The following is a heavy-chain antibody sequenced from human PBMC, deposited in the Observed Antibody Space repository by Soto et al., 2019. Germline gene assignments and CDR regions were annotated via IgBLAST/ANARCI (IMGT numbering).Heavy chain of an antibody. CDR2: TIPALGKT. V-gene: IGHV1-69*10. Sequence: SVKVSCKTSGDNFKKNVFTWVRQAPGQGLEWMGGTIPALGKTHYIEKFQGRVTITVDDATRTVYMEVRDLTSADTAVYYCARFVRHQLPTIDYWGQGALVTVSS. CDR3: ARFVRHQLPTIDY. J-gene: IGHJ4*02. CDR1: GDNFKKNV. D-gene: IGHD1-26*01.